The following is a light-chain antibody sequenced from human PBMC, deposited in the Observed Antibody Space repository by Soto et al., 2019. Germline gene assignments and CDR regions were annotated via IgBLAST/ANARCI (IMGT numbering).Light chain of an antibody. CDR2: AAS. Sequence: DIQMTQSPSFLSASVGDRVTITCRASRSISNYLNWYQQKSGKVPRLLIYAASTLQPGVPSRCSGTGTGTAFTLSITSLQPEDSATDYCHQSYSVPRFGPGTRVDLK. CDR3: HQSYSVPR. J-gene: IGKJ1*01. V-gene: IGKV1-39*01. CDR1: RSISNY.